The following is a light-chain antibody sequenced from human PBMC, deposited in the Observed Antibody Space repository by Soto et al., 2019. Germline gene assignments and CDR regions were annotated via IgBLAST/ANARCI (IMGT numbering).Light chain of an antibody. CDR3: QQYGSSPGT. J-gene: IGKJ1*01. CDR1: QSVSSSY. V-gene: IGKV3-20*01. Sequence: EIVLTQSPGTLSVSPGDRVTLSCRASQSVSSSYLAWYQQKPGQAPRLLIYGASSRATGIPDRFSGSGSGTDFTLTISRLEPEDFAVYYCQQYGSSPGTFGQGTKVDIK. CDR2: GAS.